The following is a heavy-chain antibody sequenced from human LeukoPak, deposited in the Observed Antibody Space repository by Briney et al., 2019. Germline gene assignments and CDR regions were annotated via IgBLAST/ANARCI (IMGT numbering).Heavy chain of an antibody. CDR2: ISSSSSYI. Sequence: PGRSLRLSCAASGFTFSSYGMHWVRQAPGKGLEWVSSISSSSSYIYYADSVKGRFTISRDNAKNSLYLQMNSLRAEDTAVYYCARSPTPDYWGQGTLVTVSS. V-gene: IGHV3-21*01. CDR3: ARSPTPDY. CDR1: GFTFSSYG. D-gene: IGHD4-17*01. J-gene: IGHJ4*02.